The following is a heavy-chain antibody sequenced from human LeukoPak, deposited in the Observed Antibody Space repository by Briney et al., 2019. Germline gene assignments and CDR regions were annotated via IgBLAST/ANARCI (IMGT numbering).Heavy chain of an antibody. CDR3: VRRLGGDGYYFDY. D-gene: IGHD2-21*02. J-gene: IGHJ4*02. CDR2: IYIDGSGT. V-gene: IGHV3-74*01. CDR1: GFTFSDYW. Sequence: GGSLRLSCAASGFTFSDYWMHWVRQSPGKGLTWVSRIYIDGSGTTYADSVKGRFTISRDNAKNTLYLHMSNLRTDGTAVYYCVRRLGGDGYYFDYWGQGTLVTVSS.